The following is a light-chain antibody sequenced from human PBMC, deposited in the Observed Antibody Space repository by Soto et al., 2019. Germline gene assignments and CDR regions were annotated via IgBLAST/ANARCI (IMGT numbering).Light chain of an antibody. V-gene: IGKV3-15*01. J-gene: IGKJ4*01. CDR2: GAS. Sequence: EIVMTQSPATLSVSPGERATLSCRASQSTYTNLAWYQHKPGQAPRLLIYGASTRATAIPARFSGSGSGTXXXXXXXXXXXXXXXVXXXXXYNKWPLTFGGGTKVEIK. CDR3: XXYNKWPLT. CDR1: QSTYTN.